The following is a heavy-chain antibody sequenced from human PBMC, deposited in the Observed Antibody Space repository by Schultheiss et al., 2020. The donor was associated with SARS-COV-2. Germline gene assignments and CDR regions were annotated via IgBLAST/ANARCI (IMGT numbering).Heavy chain of an antibody. Sequence: GSLRLSCTVSGGSISSSSYYWGWVRQPPGKGLEWIGSIYYSVRTYYNPSLKSRVTISVDTSKNQFSLKLSSLTAADTAVYYCAGRYDSGWYGAFDSWGQGTLVTVSS. V-gene: IGHV4-39*01. J-gene: IGHJ4*02. CDR2: IYYSVRT. CDR1: GGSISSSSYY. D-gene: IGHD6-19*01. CDR3: AGRYDSGWYGAFDS.